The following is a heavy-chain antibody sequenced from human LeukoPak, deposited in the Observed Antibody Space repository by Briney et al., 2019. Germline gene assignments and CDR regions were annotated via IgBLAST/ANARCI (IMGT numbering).Heavy chain of an antibody. D-gene: IGHD4-17*01. CDR2: IYPGDSDT. V-gene: IGHV5-51*01. CDR1: GYIYW. Sequence: GESLKISCQALGYIYWIGWVRQLPGKGLEWIGIIYPGDSDTRYSPSFQGQVTISADKSISTAYLQWSSLKASDTAIYYCARPHYGDHGRLLWGQGTQVTVSS. J-gene: IGHJ4*02. CDR3: ARPHYGDHGRLL.